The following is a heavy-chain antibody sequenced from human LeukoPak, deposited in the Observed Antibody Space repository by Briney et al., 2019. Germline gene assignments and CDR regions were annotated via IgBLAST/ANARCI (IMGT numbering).Heavy chain of an antibody. CDR1: GFIFSNYA. CDR2: LWYDGSSK. J-gene: IGHJ4*02. CDR3: AKDLDWGYRYGDYPAGSDY. Sequence: GGSLRLSCAASGFIFSNYAMHWVRQAPGKGLEWVAVLWYDGSSKLYADSVKGRFSISRDNSKNTMYLQMNSLRAEDTAVYYCAKDLDWGYRYGDYPAGSDYWGQGTLVTVSS. D-gene: IGHD4-17*01. V-gene: IGHV3-33*06.